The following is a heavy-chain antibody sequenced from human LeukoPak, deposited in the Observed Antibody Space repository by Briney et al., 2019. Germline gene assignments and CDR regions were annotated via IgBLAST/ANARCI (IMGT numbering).Heavy chain of an antibody. Sequence: SETLSLTCSVSGGSISSTIYYWGWIRQPPGKGLEWIGSIYYSGTTNYNPSLKSRVTISVDTSKNQFSLKLSSVTAADTAVYYCARIYYYGSGRPYYFDYWGQGTLVTVSS. J-gene: IGHJ4*02. CDR2: IYYSGTT. CDR3: ARIYYYGSGRPYYFDY. CDR1: GGSISSTIYY. D-gene: IGHD3-10*01. V-gene: IGHV4-39*07.